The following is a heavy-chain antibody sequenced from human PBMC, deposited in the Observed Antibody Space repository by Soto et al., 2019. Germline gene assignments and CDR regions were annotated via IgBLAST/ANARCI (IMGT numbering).Heavy chain of an antibody. J-gene: IGHJ6*02. D-gene: IGHD3-22*01. CDR2: INCSTSYI. V-gene: IGHV3-21*01. CDR1: GFTFSSYS. CDR3: ARVVDYCDPYYYYGMDV. Sequence: EVQLVESGGGLVKPGGSLRLSCAASGFTFSSYSMNWVRQAPGKGLEWVSSINCSTSYIYYADSVKGRFTISRDNAKNSLYLQMNSLRAEDTAVYYCARVVDYCDPYYYYGMDVWGQGTTVTVSS.